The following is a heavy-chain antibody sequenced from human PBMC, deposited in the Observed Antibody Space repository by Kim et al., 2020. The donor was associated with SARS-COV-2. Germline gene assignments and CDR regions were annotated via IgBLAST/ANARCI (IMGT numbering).Heavy chain of an antibody. V-gene: IGHV3-33*01. CDR3: ARARGGGGYGAFVI. CDR2: IWYEGSNK. CDR1: GFTFSSYG. Sequence: GGSLRLSCAASGFTFSSYGMHWVRQAPGKGLEWVAVIWYEGSNKYYADAAKGRVTITRENDKNTGNVQMHMRRAEDTDMDDCARARGGGGYGAFVIWGEG. D-gene: IGHD6-13*01. J-gene: IGHJ3*02.